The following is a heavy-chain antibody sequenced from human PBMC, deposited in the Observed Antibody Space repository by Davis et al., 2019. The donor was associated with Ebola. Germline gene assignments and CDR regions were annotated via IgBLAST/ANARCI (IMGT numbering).Heavy chain of an antibody. CDR2: IYTSGST. CDR1: GGSISSGSYY. Sequence: SETLSLTCTVSGGSISSGSYYWSWIRQPAGKGLEWIGHIYTSGSTNYNPSLKSRVTISVDTSKNQFSLKLSSVTAADTAVYYCARASGYDSNFDYWGQGTLVTVSS. J-gene: IGHJ4*02. V-gene: IGHV4-61*09. CDR3: ARASGYDSNFDY. D-gene: IGHD5-12*01.